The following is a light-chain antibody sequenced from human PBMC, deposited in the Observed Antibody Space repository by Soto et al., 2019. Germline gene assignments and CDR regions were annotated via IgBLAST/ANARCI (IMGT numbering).Light chain of an antibody. Sequence: EIVLTQSPGTLSLSPGERATLSCRASQSVSTNYLAWYQQKPGQAPKILIYDASSRAAGIPDRFSGSGSGTDFTLTISRLEPEDFAVFYCQQDGSSPRTFGQGTKVEIK. CDR1: QSVSTNY. J-gene: IGKJ1*01. CDR3: QQDGSSPRT. V-gene: IGKV3-20*01. CDR2: DAS.